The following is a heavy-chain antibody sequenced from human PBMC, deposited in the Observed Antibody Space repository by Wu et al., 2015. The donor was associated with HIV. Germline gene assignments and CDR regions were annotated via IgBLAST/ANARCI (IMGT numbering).Heavy chain of an antibody. CDR1: GYTFTGYY. V-gene: IGHV1-2*02. Sequence: QVQLVQSGAEVKKPGASVKVSCKASGYTFTGYYMHWVRQAPGQGLEWMGWINPNSGGTNYAQKFQGRVTMTRDTSISTAYMELSRLRSDGTAVYYCARGYYDSSGYYTLGPFDYWGQGTLVTVSS. D-gene: IGHD3-22*01. J-gene: IGHJ4*02. CDR2: INPNSGGT. CDR3: ARGYYDSSGYYTLGPFDY.